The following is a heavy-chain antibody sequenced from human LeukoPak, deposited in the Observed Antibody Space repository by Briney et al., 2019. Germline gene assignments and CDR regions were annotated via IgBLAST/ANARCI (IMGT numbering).Heavy chain of an antibody. D-gene: IGHD3-22*01. V-gene: IGHV3-23*01. Sequence: GGSLRLSCAASGFIFSSHGMNWVRQAPGKGLEWVSGISPSGDITYYADSVKGRFTISRDNSKNTLYVQLNSLRPDDTAVYYCAKDSSDYYFDYWGQGTLVTVSS. CDR2: ISPSGDIT. CDR3: AKDSSDYYFDY. CDR1: GFIFSSHG. J-gene: IGHJ4*02.